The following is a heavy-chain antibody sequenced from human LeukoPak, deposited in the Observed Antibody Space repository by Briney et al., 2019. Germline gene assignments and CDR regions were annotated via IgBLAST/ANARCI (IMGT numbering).Heavy chain of an antibody. CDR2: IYYSGST. J-gene: IGHJ4*02. D-gene: IGHD3-22*01. V-gene: IGHV4-39*07. Sequence: SETLSLTCTVSGGSISSSSYYWGWIRQPPGKGLEWIGSIYYSGSTYYNPSLKSRVTISVDTSKNQFSLKLSSVTAADTAVYYCASNSDVTYYYDSSGSPPDYWGQGTLVTVSS. CDR1: GGSISSSSYY. CDR3: ASNSDVTYYYDSSGSPPDY.